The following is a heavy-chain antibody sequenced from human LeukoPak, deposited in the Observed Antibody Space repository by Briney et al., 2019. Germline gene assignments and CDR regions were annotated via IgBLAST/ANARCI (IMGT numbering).Heavy chain of an antibody. V-gene: IGHV4-39*01. J-gene: IGHJ4*02. D-gene: IGHD3-16*01. CDR1: GGSISSSSYY. CDR3: ARIRGITYYFDY. CDR2: IYYSGST. Sequence: PSETLSLTCTVSGGSISSSSYYWGWIRQPPGKGLKWIGSIYYSGSTYYNPSLKSRVTISVDTSKNQFSLKLSSVTAADTAVYYCARIRGITYYFDYWGQGTLVTVSS.